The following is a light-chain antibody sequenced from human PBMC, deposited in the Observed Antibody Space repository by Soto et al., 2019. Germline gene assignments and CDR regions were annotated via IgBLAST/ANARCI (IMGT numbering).Light chain of an antibody. J-gene: IGKJ4*01. Sequence: DIQMTQSPSSVSASVGDRVTITCRASQGISSRLAWYQQKPGKAPNLLIYSASSFQSGVPSRFSRSGSETDFTPTIGSLQPEDFATYYCQQSTSFPLTFGGGPKVELK. CDR1: QGISSR. CDR3: QQSTSFPLT. V-gene: IGKV1-12*01. CDR2: SAS.